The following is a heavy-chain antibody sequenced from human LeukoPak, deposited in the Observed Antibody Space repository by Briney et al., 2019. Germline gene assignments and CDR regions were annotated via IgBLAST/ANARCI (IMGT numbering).Heavy chain of an antibody. Sequence: ASVKVSCKASGYTFTGYYMHWVRQAPGQGLEWMGWINPNSGGTNYAQKFQGRVTMTRDTSISTAYMELSRLRSDDTAVYYCARGSSGWYGYGMDVWGQGTTVTVSS. CDR2: INPNSGGT. CDR3: ARGSSGWYGYGMDV. V-gene: IGHV1-2*02. CDR1: GYTFTGYY. J-gene: IGHJ6*02. D-gene: IGHD6-19*01.